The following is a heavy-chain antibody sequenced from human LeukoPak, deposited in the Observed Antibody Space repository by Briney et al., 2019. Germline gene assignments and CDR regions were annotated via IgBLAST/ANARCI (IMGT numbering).Heavy chain of an antibody. D-gene: IGHD5-24*01. Sequence: GGSLRLSCAASGFTFSSYSINCVRQAPGKGLEWVSSISSSTSYIYYADSVKGRFTISRDNAKNSLYLQMNSLRAEDTAVYYCARTSGWLQVYYFDYWGQGTLVTVSS. V-gene: IGHV3-21*01. J-gene: IGHJ4*02. CDR2: ISSSTSYI. CDR3: ARTSGWLQVYYFDY. CDR1: GFTFSSYS.